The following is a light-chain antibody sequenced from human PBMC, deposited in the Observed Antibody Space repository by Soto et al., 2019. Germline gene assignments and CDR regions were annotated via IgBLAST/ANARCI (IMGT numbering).Light chain of an antibody. V-gene: IGKV3-15*01. CDR2: GAS. Sequence: EVLLTPSPGTLSLPPGERATLSCRASQSVSRNLAWYQQKPGQAPRLLIYGASARATGIPARFSGCGSGTEFTLTISGLQSEDIAIYYCQQYNNWQTFGQGTKVEIK. CDR3: QQYNNWQT. CDR1: QSVSRN. J-gene: IGKJ1*01.